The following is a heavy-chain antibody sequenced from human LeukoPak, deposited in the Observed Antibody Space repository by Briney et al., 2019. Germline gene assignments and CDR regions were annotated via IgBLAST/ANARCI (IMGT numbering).Heavy chain of an antibody. CDR2: ITPLFGTA. CDR1: GGTFSKYT. J-gene: IGHJ4*02. CDR3: ARGRSGYYHLYYFDY. D-gene: IGHD3-3*01. V-gene: IGHV1-69*13. Sequence: SVKVSCKASGGTFSKYTISWVRQRPGQGLEWMGGITPLFGTANYAQKFQGRVTITADESASTAYMELSSLRSEDTAVYYCARGRSGYYHLYYFDYWGQGTLVTVSS.